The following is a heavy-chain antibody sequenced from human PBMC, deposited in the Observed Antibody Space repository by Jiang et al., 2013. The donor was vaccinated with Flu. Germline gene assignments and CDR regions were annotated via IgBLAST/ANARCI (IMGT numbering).Heavy chain of an antibody. D-gene: IGHD3-22*01. CDR2: IYYSGST. Sequence: EWIGYIYYSGSTYYNPSLKSRVTISVDTSKNQFSLKLSSVTAADTAVYYCARLEFRGYYDSSGYYFFGEDAFDIWGQGTMVTVSS. CDR3: ARLEFRGYYDSSGYYFFGEDAFDI. J-gene: IGHJ3*02. V-gene: IGHV4-39*01.